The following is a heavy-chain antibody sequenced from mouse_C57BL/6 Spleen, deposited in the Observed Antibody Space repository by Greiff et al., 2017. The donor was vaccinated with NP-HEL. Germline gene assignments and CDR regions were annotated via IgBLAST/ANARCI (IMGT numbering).Heavy chain of an antibody. J-gene: IGHJ4*01. D-gene: IGHD1-1*01. V-gene: IGHV1-64*01. Sequence: QVQLQQPGAELVKPGASVKLSCKASGYTFTSYWMHWVKQRPGQGLEWIGMIHPNSGSTNYNEKFKSKATLTVYKSSSTAYMQLSSLTSEDSAVYYCARSLDGSSLYAMDYWGQGTSVTVSS. CDR1: GYTFTSYW. CDR3: ARSLDGSSLYAMDY. CDR2: IHPNSGST.